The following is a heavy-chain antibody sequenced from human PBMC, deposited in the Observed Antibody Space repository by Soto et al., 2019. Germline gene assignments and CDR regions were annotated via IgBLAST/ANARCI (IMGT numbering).Heavy chain of an antibody. J-gene: IGHJ4*02. V-gene: IGHV3-48*01. CDR2: ISSSSSTI. CDR1: GFTFSSYS. Sequence: GGSLRLSCAASGFTFSSYSMNWVRQAPGKGLEWVSYISSSSSTIYYADSVKGRFTISRDNAKNSLYLQMNSLRAEDTALYYCAKDKMITFGGVIVNYSFDYWGQGTLVTVSS. D-gene: IGHD3-16*02. CDR3: AKDKMITFGGVIVNYSFDY.